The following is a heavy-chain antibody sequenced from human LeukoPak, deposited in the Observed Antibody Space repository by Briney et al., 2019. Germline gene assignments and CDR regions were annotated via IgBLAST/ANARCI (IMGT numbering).Heavy chain of an antibody. CDR2: INTDGSIT. D-gene: IGHD1-26*01. CDR3: ARAVGVTDY. Sequence: PGGSLRLSCAASGFTFSNYWIHWVRQAPGKGLVWVSRINTDGSITTYADSVKGRFTISRDNAKNTLYLHMNSLRAEDTAVYYCARAVGVTDYWGQGTLVTVSS. J-gene: IGHJ4*02. CDR1: GFTFSNYW. V-gene: IGHV3-74*01.